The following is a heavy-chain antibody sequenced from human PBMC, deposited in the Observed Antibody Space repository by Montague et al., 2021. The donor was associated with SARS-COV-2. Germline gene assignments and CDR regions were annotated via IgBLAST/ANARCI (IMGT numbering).Heavy chain of an antibody. CDR1: GASSSNNY. Sequence: SETLSLTCAVYGASSSNNYWCWFSQSPGKGLEWVGESNHSGYTDXNPSLESRLTISLVSSKKQFSLKRTSATATDTAIYYCASAPRYSFGFWAYWGQGTLVSVSS. J-gene: IGHJ4*02. V-gene: IGHV4-34*01. CDR3: ASAPRYSFGFWAY. D-gene: IGHD5-12*01. CDR2: SNHSGYT.